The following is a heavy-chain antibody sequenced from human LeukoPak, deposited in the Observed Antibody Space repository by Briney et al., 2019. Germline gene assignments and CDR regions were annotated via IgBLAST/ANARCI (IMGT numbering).Heavy chain of an antibody. CDR2: ISYDGSNK. CDR3: AKEPWEGSGYLDC. J-gene: IGHJ4*02. CDR1: GFTFSSYA. D-gene: IGHD3-3*01. Sequence: GGSLRLSCAASGFTFSSYAMHWVRQAPGKGLEWVAVISYDGSNKYYADSVKGRFTISRDNSKRTAYLQMNSLKAEDTAIYYCAKEPWEGSGYLDCWGQGILVTVSS. V-gene: IGHV3-30-3*01.